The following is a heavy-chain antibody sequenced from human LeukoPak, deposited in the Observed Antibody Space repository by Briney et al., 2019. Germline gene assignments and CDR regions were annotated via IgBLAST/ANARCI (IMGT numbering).Heavy chain of an antibody. Sequence: GGSLRLSCAASGFTFSTYGMNWVRQSPGMGLEWVSSISDDGKSTYYTDSVKGRFTISRDNSKNTLYLQMNSLRAEDTAVYYCAKRVPYSSSTVYFDSWGQGTLVVVSS. D-gene: IGHD6-6*01. CDR2: ISDDGKST. J-gene: IGHJ4*02. CDR3: AKRVPYSSSTVYFDS. CDR1: GFTFSTYG. V-gene: IGHV3-23*01.